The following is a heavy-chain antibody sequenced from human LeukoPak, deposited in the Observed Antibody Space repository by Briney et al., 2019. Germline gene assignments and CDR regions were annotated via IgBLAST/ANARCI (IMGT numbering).Heavy chain of an antibody. CDR1: GYTFTGYY. CDR2: INPNSGGT. D-gene: IGHD5-12*01. V-gene: IGHV1-2*02. CDR3: ARDQADIDYYYYYGMDV. Sequence: ASVKVSCKASGYTFTGYYMHWVRQAPGQGLEWRGWINPNSGGTNYAQKFQGRVTMTTDTSTSTAYMELRSLRSDDTAVYYCARDQADIDYYYYYGMDVWGKGTTVTVSS. J-gene: IGHJ6*04.